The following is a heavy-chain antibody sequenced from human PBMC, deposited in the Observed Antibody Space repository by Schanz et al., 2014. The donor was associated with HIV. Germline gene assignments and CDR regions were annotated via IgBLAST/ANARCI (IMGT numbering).Heavy chain of an antibody. Sequence: QVQLVESGGGVVQPGRSLRLSCAASGFSFSNFGMHWVRQAPGKGLEWVALIWYDGSNTFYADSVKGRFSVSRDNSKNLYLHMNSLRAEDTAVYYCAAGITHPGAFDIWGQGTMVTVSS. J-gene: IGHJ3*02. CDR3: AAGITHPGAFDI. CDR1: GFSFSNFG. CDR2: IWYDGSNT. D-gene: IGHD3-16*01. V-gene: IGHV3-33*01.